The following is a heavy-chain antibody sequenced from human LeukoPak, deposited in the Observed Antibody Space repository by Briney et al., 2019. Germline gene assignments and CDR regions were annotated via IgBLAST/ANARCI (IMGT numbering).Heavy chain of an antibody. V-gene: IGHV1-69*04. CDR2: IIPILGIA. CDR1: GGTFSSYA. D-gene: IGHD1-26*01. J-gene: IGHJ4*02. Sequence: GASVKVSCKASGGTFSSYAISWVRQAPGQGLEWMGRIIPILGIANYAQKFQGRVTITADKSTSTAYMELSSLRSEDTAVYYCARQVGATPASPFDYWGQGTLVTVSS. CDR3: ARQVGATPASPFDY.